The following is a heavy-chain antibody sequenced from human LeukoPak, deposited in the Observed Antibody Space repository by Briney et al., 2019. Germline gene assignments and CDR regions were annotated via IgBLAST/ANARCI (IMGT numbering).Heavy chain of an antibody. V-gene: IGHV1-69*01. D-gene: IGHD2-2*01. CDR3: AREGYCSSTSCYLRGFDY. CDR2: IIPIFGTA. J-gene: IGHJ4*02. Sequence: SVKVSCKASGGTFSSYAISWVRQAPGQGLEWMGRIIPIFGTANYAQKFQGRVTITADESTSTAYMELSSLRSEDTAVYYCAREGYCSSTSCYLRGFDYWGQGTLVTVSS. CDR1: GGTFSSYA.